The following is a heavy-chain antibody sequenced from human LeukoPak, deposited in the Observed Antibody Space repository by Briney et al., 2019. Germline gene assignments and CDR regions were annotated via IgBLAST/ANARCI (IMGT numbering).Heavy chain of an antibody. CDR2: ISSSSSYI. D-gene: IGHD6-6*01. Sequence: PGGSLRLSCAASGFTFSSYGMSWVRQAPGKGLEWVSSISSSSSYIYYADSVKGRFTISRDNAKNSLYLQMNSLRAEDTAVYYCARDSSSPGMPNYYYYMDVWGKGTTVTVSS. V-gene: IGHV3-21*01. J-gene: IGHJ6*03. CDR3: ARDSSSPGMPNYYYYMDV. CDR1: GFTFSSYG.